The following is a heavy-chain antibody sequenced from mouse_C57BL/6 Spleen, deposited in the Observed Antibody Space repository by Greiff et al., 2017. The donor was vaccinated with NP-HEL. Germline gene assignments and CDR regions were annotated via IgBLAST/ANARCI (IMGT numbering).Heavy chain of an antibody. D-gene: IGHD3-3*01. V-gene: IGHV1-63*01. J-gene: IGHJ3*01. CDR2: GYPGGGYT. CDR3: ARRGDNPAWFAD. CDR1: GYTFTNYG. Sequence: QVQLQQSGAERGRTGTSVKMSCKASGYTFTNYGIGWAKQRHGKGREGRGEGYPGGGYTNYNEKFKGKATLTADKSSSTANKQFSGLTAEDSAIYYCARRGDNPAWFADWGQGTLVTVSA.